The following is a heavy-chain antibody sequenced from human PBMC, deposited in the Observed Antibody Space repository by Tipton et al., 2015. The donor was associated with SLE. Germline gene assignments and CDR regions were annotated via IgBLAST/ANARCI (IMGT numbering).Heavy chain of an antibody. J-gene: IGHJ4*02. CDR1: GGSIRSYY. D-gene: IGHD3/OR15-3a*01. CDR2: IYDSGRT. CDR3: ARSRGTARDW. Sequence: TLSLTCTVSGGSIRSYYWSWIRQTPGKGLEWIGYIYDSGRTNYEPSLKSRVTMSIDTSKNQFSLKLNSVTAADTAVYYCARSRGTARDWWGQGTLVSVSS. V-gene: IGHV4-59*08.